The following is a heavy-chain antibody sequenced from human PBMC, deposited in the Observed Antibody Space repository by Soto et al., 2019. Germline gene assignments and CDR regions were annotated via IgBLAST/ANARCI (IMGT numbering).Heavy chain of an antibody. Sequence: SVQVSRQASRRTFSSYAISWVRQAHGQGLEWMAVNIPIVGTTNYAQKFHGRFTITADESTSTAYMELYNLSSEDTAVYYCASAHGYYFDYWGQGTLVTVSS. J-gene: IGHJ4*02. V-gene: IGHV1-69*13. CDR2: NIPIVGTT. D-gene: IGHD6-25*01. CDR3: ASAHGYYFDY. CDR1: RRTFSSYA.